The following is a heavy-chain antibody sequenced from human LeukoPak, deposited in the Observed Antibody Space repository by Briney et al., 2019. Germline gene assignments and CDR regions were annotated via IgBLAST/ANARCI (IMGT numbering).Heavy chain of an antibody. CDR2: FHHSGST. J-gene: IGHJ4*02. D-gene: IGHD5-24*01. V-gene: IGHV4-59*01. CDR1: GGSISSYY. CDR3: AGGWLPDKNDF. Sequence: TSETLSLTCTVSGGSISSYYWTWIRQSPGKGLEWIGFFHHSGSTNYNPSLKSRVTISADTSNNHFSLRLTSVTAADTAVYYCAGGWLPDKNDFWGQGTLVTVSA.